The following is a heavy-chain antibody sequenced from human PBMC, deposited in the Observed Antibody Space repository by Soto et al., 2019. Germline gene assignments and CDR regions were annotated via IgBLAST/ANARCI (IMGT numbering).Heavy chain of an antibody. CDR1: SGSISSSNW. V-gene: IGHV4-4*02. Sequence: SETLSLTCAVSSGSISSSNWWSWVRQPPGKGLEWIGEIYHSGSTNYNPSLKSRVTISVDKSKNQFSLKLSSVTAADTAVYYCARVSADYIWGSYRYRSVYYFDYWGQGTLVTVSS. CDR3: ARVSADYIWGSYRYRSVYYFDY. CDR2: IYHSGST. J-gene: IGHJ4*02. D-gene: IGHD3-16*02.